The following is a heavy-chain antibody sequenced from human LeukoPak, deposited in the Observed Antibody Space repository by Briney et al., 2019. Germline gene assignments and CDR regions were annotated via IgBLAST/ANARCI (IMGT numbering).Heavy chain of an antibody. D-gene: IGHD4-17*01. Sequence: SGTLSLTCTVSGGSISSGDYYWSWIRQPPGKGLEWIVYIYYSGNTYYNPSLKTRVTISIYTSKNQLTLKLRSVTAADTAVYYCARKGQARHHDYGDYIHYWYFDLWGRGTLVTVSS. V-gene: IGHV4-30-4*01. CDR2: IYYSGNT. J-gene: IGHJ2*01. CDR1: GGSISSGDYY. CDR3: ARKGQARHHDYGDYIHYWYFDL.